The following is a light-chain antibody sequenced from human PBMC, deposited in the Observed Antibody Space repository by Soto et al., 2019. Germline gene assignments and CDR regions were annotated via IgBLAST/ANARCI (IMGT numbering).Light chain of an antibody. Sequence: QSALTQPASVSGSPGQSITISCTGTSSDVGRYNFVSWYQQHPDKAPKLMIYEVSKRPSGVPDRFSGSKSGNTASLTVSGLQAEDEADYYCSSYAGSNNFRVFGTGTKLTVL. CDR2: EVS. V-gene: IGLV2-8*01. CDR3: SSYAGSNNFRV. CDR1: SSDVGRYNF. J-gene: IGLJ1*01.